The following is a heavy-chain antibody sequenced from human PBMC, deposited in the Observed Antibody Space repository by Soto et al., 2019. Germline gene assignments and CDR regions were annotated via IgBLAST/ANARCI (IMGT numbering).Heavy chain of an antibody. J-gene: IGHJ6*02. Sequence: QVQLVQSGAEVKKPGASVKVSCKASGYTFTSYGISWVRQAPGQGLEWMGWISAYNGNTNYAQKLQGRVTMTTDTSTSTAYMELRSLSSDDTAVYYCARDEGITIFGVADYYYYYGMDVWGQGTTVTVSS. V-gene: IGHV1-18*01. CDR2: ISAYNGNT. CDR1: GYTFTSYG. D-gene: IGHD3-3*01. CDR3: ARDEGITIFGVADYYYYYGMDV.